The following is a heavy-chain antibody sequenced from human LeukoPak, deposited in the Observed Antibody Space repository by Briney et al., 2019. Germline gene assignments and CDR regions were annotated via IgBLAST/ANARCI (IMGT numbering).Heavy chain of an antibody. CDR3: SAVGAQRPFDY. Sequence: PGRSLRLSCAASGFTFSSYGMHWVRQAPGKGLEWVAVISYDGSNKYYADSVKGRFTISRDNSKNTLYLQMNSLRAEDTAVYYCSAVGAQRPFDYWGQGTLVTVSS. D-gene: IGHD1-26*01. J-gene: IGHJ4*02. V-gene: IGHV3-30*03. CDR1: GFTFSSYG. CDR2: ISYDGSNK.